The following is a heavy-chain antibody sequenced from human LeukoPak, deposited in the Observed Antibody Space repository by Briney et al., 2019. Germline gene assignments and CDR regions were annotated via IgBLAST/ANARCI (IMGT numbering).Heavy chain of an antibody. V-gene: IGHV3-48*02. CDR1: GFNFNKYI. J-gene: IGHJ4*02. CDR3: AKGAIFDS. Sequence: GGSLRPSCAASGFNFNKYIMNWVRQAPGKGLEWVSNTDSGGTTTYYADSVKGRFTISRDDAKNSLYLQMNSLRDEDTAVYYCAKGAIFDSWGQGNLVTVSS. CDR2: TDSGGTTT. D-gene: IGHD2-2*01.